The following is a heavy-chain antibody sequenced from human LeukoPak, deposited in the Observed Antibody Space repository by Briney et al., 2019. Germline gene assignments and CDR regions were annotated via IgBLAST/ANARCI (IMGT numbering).Heavy chain of an antibody. Sequence: KPSETLSLTCTVSGGSISSYYWSWIRQPPGKGLEWIGYIYYSGSTNYNPSLKSRVTISVDTSKNQFSLKLSSVTAADTAVYYCARHLLYAFDIWGQGTMVTVSS. J-gene: IGHJ3*02. V-gene: IGHV4-59*08. CDR3: ARHLLYAFDI. CDR1: GGSISSYY. CDR2: IYYSGST.